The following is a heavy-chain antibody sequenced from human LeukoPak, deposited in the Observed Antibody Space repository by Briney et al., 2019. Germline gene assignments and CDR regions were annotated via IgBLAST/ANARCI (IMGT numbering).Heavy chain of an antibody. D-gene: IGHD3-16*01. J-gene: IGHJ4*02. CDR3: SGGRDSFDY. V-gene: IGHV3-30*02. Sequence: PGGSLRLSCAASGFTFSSYIIQWVRQAPGKGLEWVALTWYDGRDQYYADSVKGRFTISRDNSKNTVYLQMNSLRPEDTAVYYCSGGRDSFDYWGQGTLVTVSS. CDR1: GFTFSSYI. CDR2: TWYDGRDQ.